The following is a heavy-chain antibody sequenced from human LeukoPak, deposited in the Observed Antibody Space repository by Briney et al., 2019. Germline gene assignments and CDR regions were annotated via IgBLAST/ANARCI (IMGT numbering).Heavy chain of an antibody. CDR2: IWYDGSNQ. D-gene: IGHD2-21*02. Sequence: GRSLRLSCAASGFTFSSYAMHWVRQAPGKGLEWVAAIWYDGSNQYYVASVKGRFTISRDISKNTLFLQMNSLRAEVTAVYYCAREADCSGGDCYRGAFDIWGQGTMVTVSS. J-gene: IGHJ3*02. CDR1: GFTFSSYA. CDR3: AREADCSGGDCYRGAFDI. V-gene: IGHV3-33*01.